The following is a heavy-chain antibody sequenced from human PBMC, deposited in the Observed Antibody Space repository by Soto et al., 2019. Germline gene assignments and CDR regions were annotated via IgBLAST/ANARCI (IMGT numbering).Heavy chain of an antibody. D-gene: IGHD6-13*01. CDR3: AKGLPAAGSDY. CDR1: SGSISTSTFG. CDR2: IGYSGTT. V-gene: IGHV4-39*01. Sequence: SETLSLTCTVSSGSISTSTFGWTWIRQRPGKVREWIVSIGYSGTTYYTSSLRSRITIAVETSNNEFSLKVSSVTAAETAVYYCAKGLPAAGSDYWGQGSLVTVSS. J-gene: IGHJ4*02.